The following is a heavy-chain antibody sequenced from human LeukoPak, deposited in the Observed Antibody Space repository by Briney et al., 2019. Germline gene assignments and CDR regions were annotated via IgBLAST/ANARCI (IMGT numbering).Heavy chain of an antibody. V-gene: IGHV4-61*02. CDR1: GGSISSGSYY. J-gene: IGHJ4*02. CDR2: IYTSGST. CDR3: ARAYDFWSGSPGY. Sequence: SQTLSLTCTVSGGSISSGSYYWSWIRQPAGKGLEWIGRIYTSGSTNYNPSLKSRVTISVDTSKNQFSLKLSSVTAADTAVYYCARAYDFWSGSPGYWGQGTLVTVSS. D-gene: IGHD3-3*01.